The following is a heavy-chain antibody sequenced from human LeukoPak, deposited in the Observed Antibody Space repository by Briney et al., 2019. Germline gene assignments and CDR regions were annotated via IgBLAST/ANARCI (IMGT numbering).Heavy chain of an antibody. V-gene: IGHV3-30-3*01. J-gene: IGHJ3*02. CDR1: GFTFSSYA. Sequence: GGSLRLSCAASGFTFSSYAMHWVRQAPGKGLEWVAVISYDGSNKYYADSVKGRFTISRDNSKNTLYLQMNSLRAEDTAVYYCARDLKLDGSSGYYAFDIWGQGTMVTVSS. CDR2: ISYDGSNK. CDR3: ARDLKLDGSSGYYAFDI. D-gene: IGHD3-22*01.